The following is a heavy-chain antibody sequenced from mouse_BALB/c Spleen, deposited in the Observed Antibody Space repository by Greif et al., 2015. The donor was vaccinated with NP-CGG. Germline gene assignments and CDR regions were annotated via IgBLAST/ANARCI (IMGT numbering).Heavy chain of an antibody. D-gene: IGHD2-3*01. J-gene: IGHJ2*01. V-gene: IGHV1-39*01. CDR1: GYSFTGYN. CDR3: ARDGGNFDY. CDR2: IDPHYGGT. Sequence: EVQLQQSGPELEKPGASVKISCKASGYSFTGYNINWVKQSNGKSLEWIGNIDPHYGGTSYNQKFKGKATLTVDKSSSTAYMQLKSLTSEDSAVYYCARDGGNFDYWGQGTTLTVSS.